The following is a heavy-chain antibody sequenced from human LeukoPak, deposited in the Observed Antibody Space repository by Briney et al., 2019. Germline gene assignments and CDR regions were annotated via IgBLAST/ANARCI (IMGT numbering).Heavy chain of an antibody. V-gene: IGHV4-30-4*01. CDR2: IYYSGST. CDR3: ARVRVDDSSGYYDAFDI. J-gene: IGHJ3*02. Sequence: SETLSLTCTVSGGSISSGDYSWSWIRQPPGTGLEWIGYIYYSGSTYYNPSLKSRVTISVDTSKNQFSLKLSSVTAADTAVYYCARVRVDDSSGYYDAFDIWGQGTMVTVSS. CDR1: GGSISSGDYS. D-gene: IGHD3-22*01.